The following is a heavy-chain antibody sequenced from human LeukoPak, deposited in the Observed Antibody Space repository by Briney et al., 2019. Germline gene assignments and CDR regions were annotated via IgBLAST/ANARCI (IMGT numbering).Heavy chain of an antibody. CDR1: GYTFTSYD. D-gene: IGHD3-3*01. Sequence: ASVKVSCKASGYTFTSYDINWVRQATGQGLEWMGWMNPNSGNTGYAQKFQGRVTMTRNTSTSTAYMELSSLRSEDTAVYYCARVRQGAARYDFWSGYYGPFDYWGQGTLVTVSS. CDR3: ARVRQGAARYDFWSGYYGPFDY. CDR2: MNPNSGNT. V-gene: IGHV1-8*01. J-gene: IGHJ4*02.